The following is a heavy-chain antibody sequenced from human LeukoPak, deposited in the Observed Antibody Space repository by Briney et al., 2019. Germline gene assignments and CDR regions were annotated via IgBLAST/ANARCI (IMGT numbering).Heavy chain of an antibody. CDR2: INHSGST. CDR3: ARHLFIEMATTTAFDY. CDR1: GGSFSGYY. V-gene: IGHV4-34*01. J-gene: IGHJ4*02. Sequence: SETLSLTCAVYGGSFSGYYWSWIRQPPGKGLEWIGEINHSGSTNYNPSLKSRVTISVDTSKNQFSLKLSSVTAADTAVYYCARHLFIEMATTTAFDYWGQGTLVTVSS. D-gene: IGHD5-24*01.